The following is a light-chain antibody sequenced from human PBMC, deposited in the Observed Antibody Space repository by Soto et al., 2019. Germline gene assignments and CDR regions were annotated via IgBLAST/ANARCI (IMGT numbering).Light chain of an antibody. J-gene: IGLJ3*02. CDR1: SSNIGSNF. CDR2: RNN. CDR3: AAWDDSLSGWV. Sequence: QSVLTQSPSASGTPGQTVTISCSGSSSNIGSNFVYWYQQFPGTAPKLLIYRNNQRPSGVPDRFSGSKSGTSASLAISGLPSEDEADYYCAAWDDSLSGWVFGGGTKLTVL. V-gene: IGLV1-47*01.